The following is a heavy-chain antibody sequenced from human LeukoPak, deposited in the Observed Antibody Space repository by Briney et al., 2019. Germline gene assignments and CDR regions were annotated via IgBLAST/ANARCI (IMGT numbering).Heavy chain of an antibody. D-gene: IGHD3-22*01. CDR2: IKQDGSEK. CDR3: ARRGYYYDSSGYYLGGFDY. Sequence: GGSLRLSCAASGFTFSSYWMSWVRQAPGKGLEWVANIKQDGSEKYYVDSVKGRFTISRDNAKNSLYLQMNSLRAEDTAVYYCARRGYYYDSSGYYLGGFDYWGQGTLVTVSS. V-gene: IGHV3-7*01. J-gene: IGHJ4*02. CDR1: GFTFSSYW.